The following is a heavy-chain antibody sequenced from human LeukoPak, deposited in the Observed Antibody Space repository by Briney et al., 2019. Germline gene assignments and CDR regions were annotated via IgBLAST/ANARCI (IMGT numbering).Heavy chain of an antibody. CDR3: ATSAGGSPMVRGARSALYYGMDV. D-gene: IGHD3-10*01. V-gene: IGHV1-46*01. CDR1: GYTFTSYY. CDR2: INPSGGST. J-gene: IGHJ6*02. Sequence: ASVKVSCKASGYTFTSYYLHWVRQAPGQGLEWMGIINPSGGSTSYAQKFQGRVTMTRDTSTSTVYMELSSLRSEDTAVYYCATSAGGSPMVRGARSALYYGMDVWGQGTTVTVSS.